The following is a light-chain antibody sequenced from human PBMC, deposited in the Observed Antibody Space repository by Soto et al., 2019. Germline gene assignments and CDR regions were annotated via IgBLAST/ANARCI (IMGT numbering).Light chain of an antibody. Sequence: EIVLPQSPGTLSLSPGERATLSCRASESVSSSYLVWYXQNXXXSPRLXIGGASSRATAIPDRFSGXGLGTEFTLTIHRLEPQDFAAYYSQQYGSVSPTFPGGIQVDIK. CDR1: ESVSSSY. V-gene: IGKV3-20*01. CDR3: QQYGSVSPT. CDR2: GAS. J-gene: IGKJ4*01.